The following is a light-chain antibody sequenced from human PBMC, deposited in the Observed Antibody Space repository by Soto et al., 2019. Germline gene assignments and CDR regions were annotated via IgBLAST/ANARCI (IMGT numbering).Light chain of an antibody. CDR3: GTWDSSRSAVV. CDR2: DDH. J-gene: IGLJ3*02. V-gene: IGLV1-51*01. CDR1: SSNIGIDY. Sequence: QSVLTQPPSVSAAPGQKVTIACSGSSSNIGIDYVSWYQHIPGTAPKLLIYDDHHRSSWIPDRFSGSKYGTSATLDITGLQTGDEDDYYCGTWDSSRSAVVFGGGTKVTVL.